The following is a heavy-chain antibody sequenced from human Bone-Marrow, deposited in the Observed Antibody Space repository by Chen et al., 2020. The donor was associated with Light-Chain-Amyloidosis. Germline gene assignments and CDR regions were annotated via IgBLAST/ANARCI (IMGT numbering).Heavy chain of an antibody. CDR1: GDSISNYY. D-gene: IGHD1-20*01. CDR3: VRDYNSIYGLDQYDYGLDV. CDR2: IYSGGII. J-gene: IGHJ6*02. Sequence: QVQLQESGPGLVQASESLSLTCTVSGDSISNYYWSWIRQPAGKGLEWIGRIYSGGIINYNASLKSRVTMSVDTSKSQFSLKLDSVTAADTAVYYCVRDYNSIYGLDQYDYGLDVWGQGTTVIVSS. V-gene: IGHV4-4*07.